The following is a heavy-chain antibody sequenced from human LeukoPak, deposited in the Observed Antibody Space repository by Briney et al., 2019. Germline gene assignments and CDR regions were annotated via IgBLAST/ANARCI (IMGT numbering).Heavy chain of an antibody. Sequence: GGSLRLSCAASGFTFSNYWVHWVRQAPGRGLVWVSRIKSGGSSTSYADSVNGRFTISRDNVKNTVYLQMNRLRVEDTAVYYCARRTAVAGTVDHWGQGTLVTVSS. J-gene: IGHJ4*02. V-gene: IGHV3-74*01. D-gene: IGHD6-13*01. CDR3: ARRTAVAGTVDH. CDR2: IKSGGSST. CDR1: GFTFSNYW.